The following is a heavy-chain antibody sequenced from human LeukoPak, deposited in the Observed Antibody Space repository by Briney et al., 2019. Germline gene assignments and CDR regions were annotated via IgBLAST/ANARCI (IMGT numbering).Heavy chain of an antibody. V-gene: IGHV3-9*01. CDR2: ISWNSGSI. Sequence: PGRSLRLSCAASGFTFDDYAMHWARQAPGKGLEWVSGISWNSGSIGYADSVKGRFTISRDNAKNSLYLQMNSLRAEDTALYYCAKDISGGSNDAFDIWGQGTMVTVSS. CDR3: AKDISGGSNDAFDI. J-gene: IGHJ3*02. D-gene: IGHD3-16*01. CDR1: GFTFDDYA.